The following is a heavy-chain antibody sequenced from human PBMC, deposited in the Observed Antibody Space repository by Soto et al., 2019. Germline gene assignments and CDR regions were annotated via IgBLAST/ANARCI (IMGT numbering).Heavy chain of an antibody. CDR1: GYTFTSYG. CDR3: ARVIEGFTIFGVVTDTNFDF. D-gene: IGHD3-3*01. V-gene: IGHV1-18*01. J-gene: IGHJ4*02. CDR2: ISAYNGNT. Sequence: QVPLVQSGAEVKNPGASVKVSCKASGYTFTSYGISWVRQAPGQEREWMGWISAYNGNTNYAQKLQGRVTMTTDTATSTAYMGLSSRRSDDTAVYSCARVIEGFTIFGVVTDTNFDFWGRGTLVTVSS.